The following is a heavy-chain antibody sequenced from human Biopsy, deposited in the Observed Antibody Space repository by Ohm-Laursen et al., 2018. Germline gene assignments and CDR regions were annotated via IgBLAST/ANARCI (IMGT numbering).Heavy chain of an antibody. CDR1: GFTFSASA. D-gene: IGHD3-10*01. J-gene: IGHJ4*02. V-gene: IGHV3-73*01. Sequence: LRLSCAASGFTFSASAVHWVRQASGKGLEWVGRIRSKAKSYATAYAASVTGRFTISRDDSRNTTYLQMNSLKTEDTAVYYCTLEGAGFDNWGQGTLVTVSS. CDR3: TLEGAGFDN. CDR2: IRSKAKSYAT.